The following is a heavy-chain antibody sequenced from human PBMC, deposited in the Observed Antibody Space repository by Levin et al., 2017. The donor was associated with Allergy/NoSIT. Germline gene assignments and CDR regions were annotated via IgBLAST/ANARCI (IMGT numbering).Heavy chain of an antibody. D-gene: IGHD3-22*01. J-gene: IGHJ4*02. CDR1: GFTFSSYA. Sequence: GESLKISCAASGFTFSSYAMSWVRQAPGKGLEWVSAISGSGGSTYYADSVKGRFTISRDNSKNTLYLQMNSLRAEDTAVYYCAKDLYYYDSSGYYPSPDYWGQGTLVTVSS. CDR3: AKDLYYYDSSGYYPSPDY. V-gene: IGHV3-23*01. CDR2: ISGSGGST.